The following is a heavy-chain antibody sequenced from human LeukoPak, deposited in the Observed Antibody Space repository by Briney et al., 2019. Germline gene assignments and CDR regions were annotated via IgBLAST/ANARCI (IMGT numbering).Heavy chain of an antibody. CDR3: ARGRGATVITNFDY. V-gene: IGHV5-51*01. CDR1: GYTFTGYW. D-gene: IGHD4-23*01. CDR2: ISTGDSDT. Sequence: NPGESLKISCKGSGYTFTGYWIGWVRQMPGKGLEWMGIISTGDSDTRYSPSFQGQVTMSADKSINTAYLQWGSLKASDTAMYYCARGRGATVITNFDYWGQGTLVSVSS. J-gene: IGHJ4*02.